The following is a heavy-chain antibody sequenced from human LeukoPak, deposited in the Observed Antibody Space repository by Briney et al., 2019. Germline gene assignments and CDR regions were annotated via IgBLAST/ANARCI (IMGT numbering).Heavy chain of an antibody. D-gene: IGHD2-2*01. Sequence: SETLSLTCAVYGGSFSGYYWSWIRQPPGMGLEWIGEINHSGGTNYNPSLKRRVTISVDMSKNQFSLNVSSVTAADTAVYFCARGGRVPTARRFKAGNWFDPWGHGTLVTVSS. CDR3: ARGGRVPTARRFKAGNWFDP. CDR1: GGSFSGYY. CDR2: INHSGGT. V-gene: IGHV4-34*01. J-gene: IGHJ5*02.